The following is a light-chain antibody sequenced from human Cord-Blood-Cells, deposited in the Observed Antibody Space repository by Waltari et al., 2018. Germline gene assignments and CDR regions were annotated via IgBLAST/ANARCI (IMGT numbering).Light chain of an antibody. CDR1: QSVSRY. J-gene: IGKJ4*01. CDR2: YAS. V-gene: IGKV3-11*01. CDR3: QQRSNWPLT. Sequence: EIVLAQSTATLSLSPGQRATLPCRASQSVSRYLAWYQQKPGQAPRLLIYYASNRATGIPARFSGSGSGTDFTLTISSLEPEDFAVYYCQQRSNWPLTFGGGTKVEIK.